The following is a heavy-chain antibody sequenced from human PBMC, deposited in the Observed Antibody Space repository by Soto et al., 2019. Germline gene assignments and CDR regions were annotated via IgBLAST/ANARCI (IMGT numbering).Heavy chain of an antibody. D-gene: IGHD5-12*01. CDR1: GGTFSSYA. J-gene: IGHJ4*02. CDR3: ARQGTIDGYNTHYFDY. Sequence: SVKVSCKASGGTFSSYAISWVRQAPGQGLEWMGGIIPVFGTANYAQKFQGRVTITADESTSTAYMDLSSLRSEDTAVYYCARQGTIDGYNTHYFDYWGQGNLVTVSS. CDR2: IIPVFGTA. V-gene: IGHV1-69*13.